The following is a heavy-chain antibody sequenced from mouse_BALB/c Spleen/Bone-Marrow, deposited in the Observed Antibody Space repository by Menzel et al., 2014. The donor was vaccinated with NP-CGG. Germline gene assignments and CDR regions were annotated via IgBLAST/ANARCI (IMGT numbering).Heavy chain of an antibody. V-gene: IGHV1-37*01. Sequence: DVKLQESGPELAKPGASVKISCKASGYSFTGYFMNWVKQSHGKSLEWIGRINPYNGDTFYNQKFKGKATLTVDKSSSTAHMELLSPTSEDSVVYYCGREIYYGNPDYWGQGTTLTVSS. J-gene: IGHJ2*01. CDR3: GREIYYGNPDY. D-gene: IGHD2-1*01. CDR2: INPYNGDT. CDR1: GYSFTGYF.